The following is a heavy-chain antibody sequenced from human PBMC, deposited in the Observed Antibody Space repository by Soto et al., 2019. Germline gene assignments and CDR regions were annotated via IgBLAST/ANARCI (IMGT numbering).Heavy chain of an antibody. Sequence: EVQLLESGGGLVQPGGSLRLSCAASGFTFSTYAMSWVRQAPGKGLECVSAITDSGGGTYYADSVKGRFTISRDNSKNTLLLQMISLRAEDTAIYFCASPYGVTSLWGPGTLVTVSS. CDR2: ITDSGGGT. J-gene: IGHJ4*02. CDR1: GFTFSTYA. D-gene: IGHD4-17*01. CDR3: ASPYGVTSL. V-gene: IGHV3-23*01.